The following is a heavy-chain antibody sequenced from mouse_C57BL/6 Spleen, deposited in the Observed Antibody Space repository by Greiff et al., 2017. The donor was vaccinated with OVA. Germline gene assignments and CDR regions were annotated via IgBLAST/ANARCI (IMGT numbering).Heavy chain of an antibody. CDR3: ARGDVNFDV. CDR1: GFTFSDYG. J-gene: IGHJ1*03. CDR2: ISSGSSTI. Sequence: EVKLMESGGGLVKPGGSLKLSCAASGFTFSDYGMHWVRQAPEKGLEWVAYISSGSSTIYYADTVKGRFTISRDNAKNTLFLQMTSLRSEDTAMYYCARGDVNFDVWGTGTTVTVSS. D-gene: IGHD3-3*01. V-gene: IGHV5-17*01.